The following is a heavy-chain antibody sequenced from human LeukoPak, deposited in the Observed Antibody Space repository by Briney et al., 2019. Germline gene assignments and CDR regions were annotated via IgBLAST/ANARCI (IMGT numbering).Heavy chain of an antibody. V-gene: IGHV4-59*01. CDR3: ARGNPVATTGTKGGWFDP. Sequence: SETLSLTWTVSGDSISSYYWSWIRQPPGKGLEWIGYIYDSGSTNYNPSLKSRVTISQDTSKNQFSLKLRSVTAADTALYYCARGNPVATTGTKGGWFDPWGQGTLVTVSS. D-gene: IGHD1-1*01. CDR1: GDSISSYY. J-gene: IGHJ5*02. CDR2: IYDSGST.